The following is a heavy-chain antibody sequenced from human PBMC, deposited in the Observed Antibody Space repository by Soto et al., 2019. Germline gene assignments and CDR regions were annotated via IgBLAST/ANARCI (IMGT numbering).Heavy chain of an antibody. D-gene: IGHD1-1*01. J-gene: IGHJ4*02. V-gene: IGHV3-33*01. CDR1: GFTFSDFG. CDR2: IWYDGSNK. CDR3: ARQSLGNIRLRGFDY. Sequence: QVQLVESGGGVVQPGRSLRLSCAASGFTFSDFGMHWVRQAPGKGLEWVAVIWYDGSNKYYVDSVKGRFTISRDNSKNTLSLQLNSLRAEDTAVYYCARQSLGNIRLRGFDYWGQGTLVTVSS.